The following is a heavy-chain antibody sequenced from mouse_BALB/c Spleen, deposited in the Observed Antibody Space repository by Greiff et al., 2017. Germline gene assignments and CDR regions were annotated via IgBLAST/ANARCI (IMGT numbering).Heavy chain of an antibody. Sequence: VQLKESGAELVRPGASVKLSCKASGFNIKDYYMHWVQQRPEQGLEWIGWIDPENGNTIYDPKFQGKASITADTSSNTAYLQLSSLTSEDTAVYYCARIYYGYDDEYYYAMDYWGQGTSVTVSS. CDR2: IDPENGNT. CDR1: GFNIKDYY. J-gene: IGHJ4*01. CDR3: ARIYYGYDDEYYYAMDY. D-gene: IGHD2-2*01. V-gene: IGHV14-1*02.